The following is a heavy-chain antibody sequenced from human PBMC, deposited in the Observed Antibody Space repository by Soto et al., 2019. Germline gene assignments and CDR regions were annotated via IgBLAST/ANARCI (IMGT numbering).Heavy chain of an antibody. D-gene: IGHD5-18*01. CDR1: GGSISSYY. Sequence: TSETLSLTYTVSGGSISSYYWSWIRQPPGKGLEWIGYIYYSGSTNYNPSLKSRVTISVDTSKNQFSLKLSSVTAADTAVYYCASSRGYSYGLYFDYWGQGTLVTVSS. V-gene: IGHV4-59*01. J-gene: IGHJ4*02. CDR3: ASSRGYSYGLYFDY. CDR2: IYYSGST.